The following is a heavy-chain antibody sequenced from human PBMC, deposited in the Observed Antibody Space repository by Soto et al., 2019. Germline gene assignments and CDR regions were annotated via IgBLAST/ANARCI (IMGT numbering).Heavy chain of an antibody. CDR2: IYYSGST. J-gene: IGHJ6*02. D-gene: IGHD6-19*01. Sequence: PSETLSLTCTVSGGSISSSSYYWGWIRQPPGKGLEWIGSIYYSGSTYYNPSLKSRVTISVDTSKNQFSLKLSSVTAADTAVYYCTTDPGIAVAGTEYYYYYYGMDVWGQGTTVTVSS. CDR3: TTDPGIAVAGTEYYYYYYGMDV. V-gene: IGHV4-39*03. CDR1: GGSISSSSYY.